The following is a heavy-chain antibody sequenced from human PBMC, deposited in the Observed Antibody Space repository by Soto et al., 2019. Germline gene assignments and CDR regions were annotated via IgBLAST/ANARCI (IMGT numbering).Heavy chain of an antibody. CDR2: IRSKAYGGST. D-gene: IGHD6-13*01. Sequence: GGSLRLSCTASGFTFGDYAMSWVRQAPGKGLEWVGFIRSKAYGGSTEYAASGKGRFTISRDDSESIAYLQMNRLKTVGTAVSACSRTPYSSSWYKVWYMDVWGKGTTVTVSS. CDR3: SRTPYSSSWYKVWYMDV. V-gene: IGHV3-49*04. J-gene: IGHJ6*03. CDR1: GFTFGDYA.